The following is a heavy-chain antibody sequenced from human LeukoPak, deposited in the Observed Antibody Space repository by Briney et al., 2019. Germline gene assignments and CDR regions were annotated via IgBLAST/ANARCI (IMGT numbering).Heavy chain of an antibody. CDR3: AKDSRQYCSSTSCSHYFDY. Sequence: PGGSLRLSCAASGFTFSSYAMSWVRQAPGKGLEWVSAISGGGGVTYYADSVKGRFTISRDNPKNTLYLQMNSLRAEDTAVYYCAKDSRQYCSSTSCSHYFDYWGQGTLVTVSS. CDR2: ISGGGGVT. D-gene: IGHD2-2*01. J-gene: IGHJ4*02. V-gene: IGHV3-23*01. CDR1: GFTFSSYA.